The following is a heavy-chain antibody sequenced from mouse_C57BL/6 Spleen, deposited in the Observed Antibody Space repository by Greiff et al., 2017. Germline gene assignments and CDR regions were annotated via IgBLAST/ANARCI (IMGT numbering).Heavy chain of an antibody. Sequence: EVQLQQSGPGLVKPSQSLSLTCSATGYSITSCYYWNWIRQLPGNKLEWMGYISSDGSTNSNPSFKNRIPITRDTSKNQFFLKLNCVTTEDTATYYCASGGDWDRYFEVWGTGTTLTVAS. D-gene: IGHD4-1*01. J-gene: IGHJ1*03. CDR3: ASGGDWDRYFEV. CDR1: GYSITSCYY. CDR2: ISSDGST. V-gene: IGHV3-6*01.